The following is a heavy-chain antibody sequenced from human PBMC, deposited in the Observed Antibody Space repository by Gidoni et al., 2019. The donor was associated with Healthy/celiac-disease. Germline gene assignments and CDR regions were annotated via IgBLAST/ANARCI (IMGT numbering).Heavy chain of an antibody. D-gene: IGHD6-19*01. V-gene: IGHV1-69*01. CDR2: IIPIFGTA. J-gene: IGHJ5*02. CDR3: ARDSYGIAVAGPNWFDP. CDR1: GGTFSTSA. Sequence: QVQLVQSGAEVKKPGSSVKVSCKASGGTFSTSASSWVGQAPGQGLEWMGGIIPIFGTANYAQKFQGRVTITADESTSTAYMELSSLRSEDTAVYYCARDSYGIAVAGPNWFDPWGQGTLVTVSS.